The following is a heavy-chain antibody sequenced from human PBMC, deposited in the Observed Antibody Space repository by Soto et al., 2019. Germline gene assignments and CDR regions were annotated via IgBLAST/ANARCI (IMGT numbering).Heavy chain of an antibody. V-gene: IGHV1-69*01. Sequence: QVQLVQSGAEVKKPGSSVKVSCKASGGTFSSYAISWVRQAPGQGLEWMGGFIPIFGTANYAQKFQGRVTITADESTSTAYMELSSLRSEDTAVYYCARGSRSSLFRYYYGMDVWGQGTTVTVSS. D-gene: IGHD3-10*01. CDR3: ARGSRSSLFRYYYGMDV. CDR1: GGTFSSYA. J-gene: IGHJ6*02. CDR2: FIPIFGTA.